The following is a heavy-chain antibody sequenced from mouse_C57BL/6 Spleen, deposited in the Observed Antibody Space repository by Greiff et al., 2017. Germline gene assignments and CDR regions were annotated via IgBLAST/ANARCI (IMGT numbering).Heavy chain of an antibody. CDR1: GYTFTSYW. D-gene: IGHD2-3*01. Sequence: QVQLQQPGAELVMPGASVKLSCKASGYTFTSYWMHWVKQRPGQGLEWIGEIDPSDSYTNYNQKFKGKSTLTVDKSSSTAYMQLSRLTSDDSAVYYCARWLLDYYAMDYWGQGTSVTVSS. V-gene: IGHV1-69*01. J-gene: IGHJ4*01. CDR2: IDPSDSYT. CDR3: ARWLLDYYAMDY.